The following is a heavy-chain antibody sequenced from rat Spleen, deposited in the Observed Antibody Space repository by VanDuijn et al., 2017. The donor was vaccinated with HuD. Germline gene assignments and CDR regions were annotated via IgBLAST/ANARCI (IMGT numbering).Heavy chain of an antibody. D-gene: IGHD1-10*01. CDR1: GYSITSNY. CDR3: ARRRGQVYNNYFDY. Sequence: EVQLQESGPGLVKPSQSISLTCSVTGYSITSNYWDWIRKFPGNKMEWIGHISYSGSTNYNPSLKSRISITRDTSKNQFFLQLNSVTTEDTATYYCARRRGQVYNNYFDYWGQGVMVTVSS. J-gene: IGHJ2*01. CDR2: ISYSGST. V-gene: IGHV3-1*01.